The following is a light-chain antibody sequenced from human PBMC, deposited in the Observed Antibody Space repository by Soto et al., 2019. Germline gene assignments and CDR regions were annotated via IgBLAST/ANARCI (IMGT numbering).Light chain of an antibody. J-gene: IGKJ1*01. Sequence: DIVLTQSPGTLSFSPGERATLSCRASQSLSSTYLAWYRQKPGQSPRLLIYGASSRATGIPDRFSGSGSGTDFTLTISSLQPEDFATYYCHQTYTTPRTFGQGTKVDI. CDR3: HQTYTTPRT. CDR2: GAS. CDR1: QSLSSTY. V-gene: IGKV3-20*01.